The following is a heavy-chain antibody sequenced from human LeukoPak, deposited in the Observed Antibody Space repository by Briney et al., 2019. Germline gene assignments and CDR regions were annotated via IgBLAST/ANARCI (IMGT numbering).Heavy chain of an antibody. CDR3: AKVRGTYSSGYFFDC. J-gene: IGHJ4*02. V-gene: IGHV3-9*01. D-gene: IGHD6-19*01. Sequence: GRSLRLSCAASGFTFDNYAMRWVRQAPGEGLEWLSIISWNSGYIGYADSVKGRFTISRDNAKKSLHLQMNSLRAEDTAFYYCAKVRGTYSSGYFFDCWGRGTLVRVSS. CDR1: GFTFDNYA. CDR2: ISWNSGYI.